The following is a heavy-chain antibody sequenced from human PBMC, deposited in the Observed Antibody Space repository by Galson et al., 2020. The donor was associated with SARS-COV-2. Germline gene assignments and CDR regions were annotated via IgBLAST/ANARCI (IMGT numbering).Heavy chain of an antibody. J-gene: IGHJ4*02. CDR3: ASGGYSNGWYVY. D-gene: IGHD6-19*01. V-gene: IGHV1-2*02. CDR1: GYTFINYY. CDR2: INPNSGGT. Sequence: ASVKVSCKASGYTFINYYIHWVRQAPGQGLEWMGWINPNSGGTDYAQKFQGRVTMARDTSIRTAYMELDRLRSDDTAVYFCASGGYSNGWYVYWGQGTLVTVSS.